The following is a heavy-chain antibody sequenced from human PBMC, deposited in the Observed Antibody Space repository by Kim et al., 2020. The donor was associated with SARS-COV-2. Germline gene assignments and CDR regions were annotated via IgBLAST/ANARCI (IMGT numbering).Heavy chain of an antibody. J-gene: IGHJ6*02. Sequence: SESLSLTCAVYGWSFSGYYWSWIRQPPGKGLVWIGEINHSGSTNYNPSLKSRGSTSVDTPKNQSFLKLSSVTAADTAVYYCARGLPPPRAYYGMDVWGQG. CDR3: ARGLPPPRAYYGMDV. V-gene: IGHV4-34*01. CDR1: GWSFSGYY. CDR2: INHSGST.